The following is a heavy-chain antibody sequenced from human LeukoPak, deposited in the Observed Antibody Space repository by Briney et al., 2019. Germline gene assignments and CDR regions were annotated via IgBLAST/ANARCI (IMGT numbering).Heavy chain of an antibody. J-gene: IGHJ3*02. D-gene: IGHD4/OR15-4a*01. Sequence: GSLRLSCAASGFTFSSYAMTWVRQAPGKGLEWVSHISGSGGDTYYADSMKGRFTISRDNSKNTLYLQMNSLRAEDTAVYYCARGAFLGSMSAIDIWGQGTMVTVSS. V-gene: IGHV3-23*01. CDR3: ARGAFLGSMSAIDI. CDR1: GFTFSSYA. CDR2: ISGSGGDT.